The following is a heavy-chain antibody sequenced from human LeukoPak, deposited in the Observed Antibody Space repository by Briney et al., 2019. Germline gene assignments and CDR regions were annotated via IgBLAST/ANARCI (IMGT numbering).Heavy chain of an antibody. J-gene: IGHJ5*02. V-gene: IGHV4-39*01. CDR1: GGSISSGSYY. CDR2: IYYSGST. CDR3: ARHRIAAAPPVRAVNWFDP. Sequence: PSETLSLTCTVSGGSISSGSYYWGWIRQPPGKGLEWIGSIYYSGSTYYNPSLKSRVTISVDTSKNQFSLKLSSVTAADTAVYYCARHRIAAAPPVRAVNWFDPWGQGTLVTVSS. D-gene: IGHD6-13*01.